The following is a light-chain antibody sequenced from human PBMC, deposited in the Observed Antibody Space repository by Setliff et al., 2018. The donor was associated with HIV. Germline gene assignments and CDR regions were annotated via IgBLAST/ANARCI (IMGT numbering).Light chain of an antibody. CDR2: DTS. Sequence: QAVVTQEPSLTVSPGGTVTLTFGSSTGAVTSGHYPYWFQQKPGHAPRTLIYDTSNKHSWTPAHFSGSLLAGKAALTLSGAQLEDEADYYCLLSYSGARLGVFGTGTKGTAL. J-gene: IGLJ1*01. CDR3: LLSYSGARLGV. CDR1: TGAVTSGHY. V-gene: IGLV7-46*01.